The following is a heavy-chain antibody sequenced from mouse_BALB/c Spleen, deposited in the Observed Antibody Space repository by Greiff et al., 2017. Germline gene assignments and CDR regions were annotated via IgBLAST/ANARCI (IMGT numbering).Heavy chain of an antibody. CDR3: ARDARDGNYRYAMDY. CDR1: GFTFSDFY. D-gene: IGHD2-1*01. Sequence: EVKLMESGGGLVQPGGSLRLSCATSGFTFSDFYMEWVRQPPGTRLEWIAASRNKANDYTTEYSASVKGRFIVSRDTSQSILYLQMNALRAEDTAIYYCARDARDGNYRYAMDYWGQGTSVTVSS. CDR2: SRNKANDYTT. J-gene: IGHJ4*01. V-gene: IGHV7-1*02.